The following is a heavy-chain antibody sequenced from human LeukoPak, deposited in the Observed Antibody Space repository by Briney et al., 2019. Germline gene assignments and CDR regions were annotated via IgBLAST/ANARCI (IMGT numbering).Heavy chain of an antibody. CDR2: IIPIFGTA. CDR3: AKTPNSGWYEGDFDY. V-gene: IGHV1-69*05. D-gene: IGHD6-19*01. CDR1: GGTFSSYA. J-gene: IGHJ4*02. Sequence: GASVKVSCKASGGTFSSYAISWVRQAPGQGLEWMGRIIPIFGTANYAQKFQGRVTITTDESTSTAYMELSGLRSEDTAVYYCAKTPNSGWYEGDFDYWGQGTLVTVSS.